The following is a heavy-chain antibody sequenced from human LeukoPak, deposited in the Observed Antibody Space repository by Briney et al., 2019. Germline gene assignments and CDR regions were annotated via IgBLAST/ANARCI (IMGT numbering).Heavy chain of an antibody. Sequence: GRSLRLSCAASRFTFSDYYMSWIRQAPGKGLEWVSYISSSGSTIYYADSVKGRFTISRDNAKNSLYLQMNSLRAEDTAVYYCARDLGGSSYPELLFDFWAQGTLVTVSS. D-gene: IGHD1-26*01. J-gene: IGHJ4*02. CDR3: ARDLGGSSYPELLFDF. CDR2: ISSSGSTI. CDR1: RFTFSDYY. V-gene: IGHV3-11*01.